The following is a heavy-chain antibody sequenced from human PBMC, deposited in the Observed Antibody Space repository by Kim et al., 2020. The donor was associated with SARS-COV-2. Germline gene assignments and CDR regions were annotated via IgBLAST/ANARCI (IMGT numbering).Heavy chain of an antibody. CDR3: AKDKSPGYSSSWYLTPQPAEYYYYYYGMDV. D-gene: IGHD6-13*01. CDR1: GFTFDDYA. V-gene: IGHV3-9*01. CDR2: ISWNSGSI. Sequence: GGSLRLSCAASGFTFDDYAMHWVRQAPGKGLEWVSGISWNSGSIGYADSVKGRFTISRDNAKNSLYLQMNSLRAEDTALYYCAKDKSPGYSSSWYLTPQPAEYYYYYYGMDVWGQGTTVTVSS. J-gene: IGHJ6*02.